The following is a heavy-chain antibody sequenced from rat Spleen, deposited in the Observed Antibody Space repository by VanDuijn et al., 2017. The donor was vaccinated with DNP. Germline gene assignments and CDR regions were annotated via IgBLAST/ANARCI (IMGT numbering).Heavy chain of an antibody. CDR1: GFTFSDYA. CDR3: ARHRTIMPYYYVMDA. D-gene: IGHD1-12*01. CDR2: IIYDGSST. V-gene: IGHV5-17*01. J-gene: IGHJ4*01. Sequence: EVQVVESGGGLVQPGRSLKFSCAASGFTFSDYAMAWVRQAPKKGLEWVATIIYDGSSTYYRDSVKGRFTISRDNAQSTLYLQMDSLRSEDTATYYCARHRTIMPYYYVMDAWGQGASVTVSS.